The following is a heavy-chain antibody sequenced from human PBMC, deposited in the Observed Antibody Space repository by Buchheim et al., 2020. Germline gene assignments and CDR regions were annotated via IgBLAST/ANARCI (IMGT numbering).Heavy chain of an antibody. V-gene: IGHV5-51*01. D-gene: IGHD2/OR15-2a*01. Sequence: EVQLVQSGAEVKKAGESLRISCKGSGYSFTTYWIGWVRQMPGKGLEWMGIIYPHDSDTRYSPSFHSPVTIPPDKSINTAYPQWSSMKASDTAIYYCARRTLILPSMGWFDPWGQGTL. CDR2: IYPHDSDT. J-gene: IGHJ5*02. CDR1: GYSFTTYW. CDR3: ARRTLILPSMGWFDP.